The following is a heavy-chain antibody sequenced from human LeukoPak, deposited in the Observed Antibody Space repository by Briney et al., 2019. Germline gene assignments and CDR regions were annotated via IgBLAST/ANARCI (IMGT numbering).Heavy chain of an antibody. CDR2: ISYDGSNK. Sequence: GRSLRLSCAASGITFSSYGMHWVRQAPGKGLEWVAVISYDGSNKYYADSVKGRFTISRDNSKNTLYLQMNSLRAEDTAVYYCAKDRRYCSGGSCLFYYYGMDVWGQGTTVTVSS. V-gene: IGHV3-30*18. J-gene: IGHJ6*02. CDR1: GITFSSYG. CDR3: AKDRRYCSGGSCLFYYYGMDV. D-gene: IGHD2-15*01.